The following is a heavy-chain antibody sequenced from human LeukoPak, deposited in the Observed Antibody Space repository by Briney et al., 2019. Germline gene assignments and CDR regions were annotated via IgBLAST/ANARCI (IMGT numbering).Heavy chain of an antibody. J-gene: IGHJ4*02. D-gene: IGHD3-10*01. V-gene: IGHV1-46*01. CDR3: GRELGDYYGSGSYSPALGY. CDR1: GYTVTSYY. CDR2: INPSGGST. Sequence: ASVKVSCKASGYTVTSYYMHWVRQAPGQGLEWMGVINPSGGSTSYAQKFQGRVTMTRDTSTSTVYMELSSLRSEDTAVYYCGRELGDYYGSGSYSPALGYWGQGTLVTVSS.